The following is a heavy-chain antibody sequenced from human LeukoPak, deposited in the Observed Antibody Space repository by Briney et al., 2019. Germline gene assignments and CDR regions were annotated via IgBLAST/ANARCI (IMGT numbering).Heavy chain of an antibody. D-gene: IGHD3-10*02. CDR3: ARDSVRGVTLTRFDF. V-gene: IGHV3-48*03. CDR2: ISSGGSTI. J-gene: IGHJ4*02. CDR1: RFTFSSYE. Sequence: PGGSLRLSCAASRFTFSSYEMIWVRQAPGKGLEWVSYISSGGSTIYYADSVKGRFTISRDNAKNSLYLQMNSLRAEDTAIYYCARDSVRGVTLTRFDFWGQGTLVTVSS.